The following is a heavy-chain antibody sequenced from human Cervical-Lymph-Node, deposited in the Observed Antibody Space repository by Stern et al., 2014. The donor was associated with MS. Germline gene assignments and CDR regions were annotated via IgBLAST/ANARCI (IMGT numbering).Heavy chain of an antibody. Sequence: QLQLQESGPGLVKPSETLSLTCTVSGGPITNYYWSWIRQPPGKGLELIGYIYYSGSTNYNPSLKSRVTISVDTSKNQFSLKLSSVTAADTAVYYCARDKGMFFLWGQGTLVTVSS. D-gene: IGHD2/OR15-2a*01. J-gene: IGHJ4*01. V-gene: IGHV4-59*01. CDR2: IYYSGST. CDR1: GGPITNYY. CDR3: ARDKGMFFL.